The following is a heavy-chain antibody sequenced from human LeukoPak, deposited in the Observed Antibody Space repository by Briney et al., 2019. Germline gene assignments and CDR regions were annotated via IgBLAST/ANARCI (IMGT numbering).Heavy chain of an antibody. Sequence: KSSETLSLTCAVYGGSFSGYYWSWIRQPPGKGLEWIGEINHSGSTNYNPSLKSRVTISVDTSKNQFSLKLSSATAADTAVYYCARGLWGFDYWGQGTLVTVSS. CDR1: GGSFSGYY. J-gene: IGHJ4*02. CDR2: INHSGST. D-gene: IGHD3-16*01. CDR3: ARGLWGFDY. V-gene: IGHV4-34*01.